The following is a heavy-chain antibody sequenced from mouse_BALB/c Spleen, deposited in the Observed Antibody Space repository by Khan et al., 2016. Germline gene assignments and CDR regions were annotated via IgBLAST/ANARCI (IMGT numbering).Heavy chain of an antibody. V-gene: IGHV1-15*01. CDR2: IDPETGGT. Sequence: QVQLQQSGAELVRPGASVTLSCKASGYTFTDYEMHWVKQTPVHGLEWIGAIDPETGGTAYNQKFKGKATLTADKSSSTAYMELRSLTSEDSAVSYCTRKGIFYGNYDFDYWGQGTTLTVSS. CDR3: TRKGIFYGNYDFDY. D-gene: IGHD2-1*01. J-gene: IGHJ2*01. CDR1: GYTFTDYE.